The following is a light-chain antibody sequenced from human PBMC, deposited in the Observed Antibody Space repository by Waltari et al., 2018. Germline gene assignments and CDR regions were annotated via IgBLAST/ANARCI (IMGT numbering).Light chain of an antibody. CDR1: KFGNKY. CDR2: HDD. CDR3: QAWDSSTDYV. J-gene: IGLJ1*01. Sequence: SYELTQPASVSVFPGQTARITCSGDKFGNKYACWYQQKPGQSPVMVLYHDDTRLSGIPARFSGSNSGNTATLTIIGTQAMDEADYYCQAWDSSTDYVFGHGTKVTVL. V-gene: IGLV3-1*01.